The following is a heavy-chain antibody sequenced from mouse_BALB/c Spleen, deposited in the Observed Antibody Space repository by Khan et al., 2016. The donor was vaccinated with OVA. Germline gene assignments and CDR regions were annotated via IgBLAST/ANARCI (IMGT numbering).Heavy chain of an antibody. CDR2: ISYSGST. V-gene: IGHV3-2*02. Sequence: EVQLQESGPGLVKPSQSLSLTCTVAGYSITSVYAWNWIRQFPGNKLEWMGYISYSGSTSNNPSLKSRISITRDTAKNLFFLQLNSGTTEYTATYYCARGNYYGYAMDYWGQGTSVTVSS. D-gene: IGHD1-1*01. CDR3: ARGNYYGYAMDY. CDR1: GYSITSVYA. J-gene: IGHJ4*01.